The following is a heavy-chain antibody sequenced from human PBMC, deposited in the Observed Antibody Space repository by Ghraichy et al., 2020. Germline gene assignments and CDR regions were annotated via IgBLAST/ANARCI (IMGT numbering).Heavy chain of an antibody. CDR2: ISSSSSSTI. V-gene: IGHV3-48*01. CDR3: ARGYGSGRNWFDP. D-gene: IGHD3-10*01. CDR1: EFIFSTYN. J-gene: IGHJ5*02. Sequence: LSLTCAASEFIFSTYNMNWVRQAPGRGLEWVSYISSSSSSTIHYADSVKGRFTISRDNAKNSLYLQMNSLRAEDTAVYYCARGYGSGRNWFDPWGQGTLVTVSS.